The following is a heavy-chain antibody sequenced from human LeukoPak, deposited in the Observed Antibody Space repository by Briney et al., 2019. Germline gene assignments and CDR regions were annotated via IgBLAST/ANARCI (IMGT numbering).Heavy chain of an antibody. D-gene: IGHD6-19*01. CDR2: ISYDGSNK. CDR1: GFTFSSYS. Sequence: PGGSLRLSCAASGFTFSSYSMNWVRQAPGKGLEWVAVISYDGSNKYYADSVKGRFTISRDNSKNTLYLQMNSLRAEDTAVYYCAKVAASSGWYVDYWGQGTLVTVSS. CDR3: AKVAASSGWYVDY. V-gene: IGHV3-30*18. J-gene: IGHJ4*02.